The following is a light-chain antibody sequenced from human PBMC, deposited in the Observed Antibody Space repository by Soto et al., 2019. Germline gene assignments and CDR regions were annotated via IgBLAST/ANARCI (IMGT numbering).Light chain of an antibody. Sequence: QSALTQPASVSGSPGQSITISCTGTSSDVGDYKYVSWYQKHPGKAPKALIYEVSNRPSGVSNRFSGSKSGNTASLTISGLQAEDEADYYCSSYTTSNTLVFGPGTKLTLL. V-gene: IGLV2-14*01. CDR2: EVS. CDR3: SSYTTSNTLV. J-gene: IGLJ1*01. CDR1: SSDVGDYKY.